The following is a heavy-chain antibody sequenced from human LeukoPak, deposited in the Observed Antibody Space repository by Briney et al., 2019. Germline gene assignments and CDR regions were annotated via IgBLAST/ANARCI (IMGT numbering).Heavy chain of an antibody. V-gene: IGHV3-48*02. CDR3: ARDRAITIFGVAPTPFDY. J-gene: IGHJ4*02. CDR2: ISSSSSTI. Sequence: GGSLRLSCAASRFTFSSYSVNWVRQAPGKGLEWVSYISSSSSTIYYADSVKGRFTISRDNAKNSLYLQMNSLRDEDTAVYYCARDRAITIFGVAPTPFDYWGQGTLVTVSS. D-gene: IGHD3-3*01. CDR1: RFTFSSYS.